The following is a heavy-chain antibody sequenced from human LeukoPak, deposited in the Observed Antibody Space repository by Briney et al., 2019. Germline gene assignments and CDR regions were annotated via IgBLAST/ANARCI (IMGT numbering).Heavy chain of an antibody. CDR2: ISGSGGST. CDR1: GFTFSSYG. J-gene: IGHJ4*02. CDR3: AKDSPGRSGSYYGY. Sequence: PGGSLRLSCAASGFTFSSYGMSWVRQAPGKGLEWVSAISGSGGSTYYADSVKGRFTISRDNSKNTLYLQMNSPRAEDTAVYYCAKDSPGRSGSYYGYWGQGTLVTVSS. V-gene: IGHV3-23*01. D-gene: IGHD3-10*01.